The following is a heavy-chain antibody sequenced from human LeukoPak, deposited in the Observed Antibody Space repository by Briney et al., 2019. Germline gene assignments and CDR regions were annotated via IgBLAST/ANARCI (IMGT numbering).Heavy chain of an antibody. V-gene: IGHV4-61*02. CDR2: IHSSGFA. D-gene: IGHD3-3*01. CDR3: VSSRVATPPYNYGMDV. Sequence: SETLSLTCNVSGESISSGNYYWTWIRQPAGKGLEWIGRIHSSGFANYNRSLKSRVTISRDTSKNRLSLKVSSVTAADTAVYFCVSSRVATPPYNYGMDVWGQGTTVVVSS. CDR1: GESISSGNYY. J-gene: IGHJ6*02.